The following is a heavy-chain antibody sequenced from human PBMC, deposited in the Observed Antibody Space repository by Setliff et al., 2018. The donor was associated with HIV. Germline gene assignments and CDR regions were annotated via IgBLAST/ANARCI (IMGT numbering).Heavy chain of an antibody. J-gene: IGHJ4*02. V-gene: IGHV1-2*02. CDR1: AYIFTAYY. CDR3: ARDLNSSPFDY. CDR2: INPNSGGT. D-gene: IGHD6-13*01. Sequence: ASVKVSCKASAYIFTAYYIHWVRRAPGQGLEWMGWINPNSGGTNYAQKFQGRVTMTRDASISTTYMELSRLRSDDTAVYYCARDLNSSPFDYWGQGTLVTVSS.